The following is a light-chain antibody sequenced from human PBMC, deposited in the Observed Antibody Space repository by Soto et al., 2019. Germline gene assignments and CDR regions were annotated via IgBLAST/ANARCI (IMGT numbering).Light chain of an antibody. J-gene: IGKJ1*01. CDR2: AAS. Sequence: EIELTQSACSLSLSPGERATLSCRASQRCKNNYLAWFQQKVGQAPRRVIYAASSRPTGIPDRFSGTVSGTDFNLTISGLEPGDFAVYFCQQYASSPWTFGQGTKVDIK. V-gene: IGKV3-20*01. CDR1: QRCKNNY. CDR3: QQYASSPWT.